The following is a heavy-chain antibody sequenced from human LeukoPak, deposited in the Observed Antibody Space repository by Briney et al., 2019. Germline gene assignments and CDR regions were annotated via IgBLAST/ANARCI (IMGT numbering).Heavy chain of an antibody. Sequence: ASVKVSCKASGYTFTNYAMHWVRQAPGQGLEWMGWISAYNGNTNYAQKLQGRVTMTTDTSTSTAYMELRSLRSDDTAVYYCARANSGWYPLFDYWGQGTLVTVSS. J-gene: IGHJ4*02. D-gene: IGHD6-19*01. CDR3: ARANSGWYPLFDY. CDR1: GYTFTNYA. CDR2: ISAYNGNT. V-gene: IGHV1-18*01.